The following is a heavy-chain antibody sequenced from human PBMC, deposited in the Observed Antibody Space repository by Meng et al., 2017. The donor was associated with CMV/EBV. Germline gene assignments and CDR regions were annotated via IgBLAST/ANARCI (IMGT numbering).Heavy chain of an antibody. CDR3: ARGLPWAPRLFRMVIGTRLGGMDV. J-gene: IGHJ6*02. CDR1: GYTFTSYD. Sequence: ASVKVSCKASGYTFTSYDINWVRQATGQGLEWMGWMNPNSGNTGYAQKFQGRVTMTRNTSISTAYVELSSLRSEDTAVYYCARGLPWAPRLFRMVIGTRLGGMDVWGQGTTVTVSS. CDR2: MNPNSGNT. V-gene: IGHV1-8*01. D-gene: IGHD2-21*01.